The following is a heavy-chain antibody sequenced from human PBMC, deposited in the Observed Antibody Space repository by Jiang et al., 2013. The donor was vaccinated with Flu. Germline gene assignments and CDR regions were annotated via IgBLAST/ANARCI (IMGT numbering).Heavy chain of an antibody. CDR3: AREDVRKLDS. V-gene: IGHV3-33*01. CDR2: IWYDGSKQ. Sequence: GVVQPGRSLRLSCAASGFSFSTYGMHWIRQAPGKGLEWVAIIWYDGSKQNYADSVRGRFTISRDNSNNTLYLQMNSLRAEDTAIYFCAREDVRKLDSWGQGTLVTVSS. CDR1: GFSFSTYG. D-gene: IGHD1-14*01. J-gene: IGHJ5*01.